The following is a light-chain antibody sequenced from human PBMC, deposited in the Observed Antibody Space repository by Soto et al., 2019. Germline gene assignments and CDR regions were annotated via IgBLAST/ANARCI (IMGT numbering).Light chain of an antibody. CDR3: SSFAGTNSFV. CDR2: EVT. V-gene: IGLV2-8*01. Sequence: QSALTQPPSASGSPGQSVTISCTGTTSDIGAYNYVSWYQQRPGKAPKLIIYEVTRRPSGVPDRIFGSKSYTTASLTVSGLQAEDEADYYCSSFAGTNSFVFGTGIKVSV. J-gene: IGLJ1*01. CDR1: TSDIGAYNY.